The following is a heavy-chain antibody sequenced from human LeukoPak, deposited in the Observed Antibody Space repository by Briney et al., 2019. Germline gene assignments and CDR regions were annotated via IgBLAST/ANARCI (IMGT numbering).Heavy chain of an antibody. V-gene: IGHV4-34*01. CDR3: ARVGHYDYVWGSYRYNHKFDY. D-gene: IGHD3-16*02. Sequence: SETLSLTCAVYGGSFSGYYWSWIRQPPGKGLEWIGEINHSGSTNYNPSLKSRVTISVDTSKNQFSLKLSPVTAADTAVYYCARVGHYDYVWGSYRYNHKFDYWGQGTLVTVSS. J-gene: IGHJ4*02. CDR2: INHSGST. CDR1: GGSFSGYY.